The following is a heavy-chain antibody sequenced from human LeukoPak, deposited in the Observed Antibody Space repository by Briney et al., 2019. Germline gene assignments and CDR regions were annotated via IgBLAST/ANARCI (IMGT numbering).Heavy chain of an antibody. CDR1: GGSISSSNW. CDR3: ARFGYYDSSGYYRFGMDV. Sequence: PSGTLSLTCAVSGGSISSSNWWSWVRQPPGKGLEWIGEIYHSGSTNYNPSLKSRVTISVDTSKNQFSLKLSSVTAADTAVYYCARFGYYDSSGYYRFGMDVWGQGTTVTVSS. J-gene: IGHJ6*02. V-gene: IGHV4-4*02. CDR2: IYHSGST. D-gene: IGHD3-22*01.